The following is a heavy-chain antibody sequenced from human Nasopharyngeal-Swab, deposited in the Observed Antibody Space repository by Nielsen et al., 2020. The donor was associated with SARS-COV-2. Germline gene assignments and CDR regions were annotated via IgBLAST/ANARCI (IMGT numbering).Heavy chain of an antibody. V-gene: IGHV3-11*01. CDR1: GFTFSDYY. D-gene: IGHD1-1*01. J-gene: IGHJ3*02. CDR2: ISSSGSTI. CDR3: ASSQAYSWNDSDAFDI. Sequence: GGSLRLSCAASGFTFSDYYMSWIRQAPGKGLEWVSYISSSGSTIYYADSVKGRFTTSRDNAKNSLYLQMNSLRAEDTAVYYCASSQAYSWNDSDAFDIWGQGTMVTVSS.